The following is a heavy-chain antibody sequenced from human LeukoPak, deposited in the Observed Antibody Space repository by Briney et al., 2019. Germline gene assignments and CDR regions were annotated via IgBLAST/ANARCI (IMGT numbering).Heavy chain of an antibody. CDR1: GFTFSSYA. Sequence: GGSLRLSCAASGFTFSSYAMSWVRQAPGKGLEWVSAISGSGGSTYYADSVKGRFTISRDNSKNTLYLQMNSLRAEDTAVYYCAKDQFSSSLYDWFDPWGQGTLVTVSS. J-gene: IGHJ5*02. V-gene: IGHV3-23*01. CDR2: ISGSGGST. CDR3: AKDQFSSSLYDWFDP. D-gene: IGHD6-13*01.